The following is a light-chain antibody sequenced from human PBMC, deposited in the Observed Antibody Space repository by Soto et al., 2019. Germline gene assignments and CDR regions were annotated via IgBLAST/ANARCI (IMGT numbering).Light chain of an antibody. Sequence: QSALTQPPSVSGSPGQPVTISCTGTSSDVGSYNRVSWYQQPPGTAPKLMIYEVTNRPSGVPNRFSASKSGNTASLTISGLQAEDEADYYCTSYTSSRTWVFGGGTKLTVL. J-gene: IGLJ3*02. CDR1: SSDVGSYNR. CDR2: EVT. V-gene: IGLV2-18*02. CDR3: TSYTSSRTWV.